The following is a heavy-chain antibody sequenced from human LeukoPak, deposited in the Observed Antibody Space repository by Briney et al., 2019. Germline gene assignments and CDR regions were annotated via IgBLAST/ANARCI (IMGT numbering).Heavy chain of an antibody. J-gene: IGHJ4*02. CDR2: ISRNNANT. D-gene: IGHD6-19*01. V-gene: IGHV1-18*03. CDR1: GYTFTSYG. CDR3: ARAHVIAVTGTFDY. Sequence: GASVKVSCKASGYTFTSYGISWVRQAPGQGLEWMGWISRNNANTNYVQELQGRVTLTTDTSTSTAYMELRSLRSDDMAVYYCARAHVIAVTGTFDYWGQGTLVTVSS.